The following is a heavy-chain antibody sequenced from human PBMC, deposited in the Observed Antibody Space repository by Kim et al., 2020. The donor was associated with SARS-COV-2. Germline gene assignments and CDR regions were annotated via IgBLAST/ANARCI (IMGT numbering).Heavy chain of an antibody. CDR1: GFTFSDHY. Sequence: GGSLRLSCAASGFTFSDHYMDWVRQAPGKGLEWVGRIRNKDRSCTTEYAASVKGRFTISRDDSKNLLYLQMDSLKTEDTAVYYCARDSRRGTAPAHYGM. V-gene: IGHV3-72*01. D-gene: IGHD1-1*01. CDR3: ARDSRRGTAPAHYGM. CDR2: IRNKDRSCTT. J-gene: IGHJ6*01.